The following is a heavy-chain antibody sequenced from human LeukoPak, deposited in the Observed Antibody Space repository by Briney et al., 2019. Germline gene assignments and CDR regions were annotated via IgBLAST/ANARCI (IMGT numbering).Heavy chain of an antibody. V-gene: IGHV1-2*02. Sequence: ASVKVSCKHTFTGHNIHWVRQAPGQGLEWVGWINPNSGDTSYAQKFQGRVTMTRDTSISTAYMDLSRLTSDDAAVYYCASEASSIVGPTTLAYFDYWGQGTLVTVSS. D-gene: IGHD1-26*01. CDR3: ASEASSIVGPTTLAYFDY. CDR2: INPNSGDT. J-gene: IGHJ4*02. CDR1: TFTGHN.